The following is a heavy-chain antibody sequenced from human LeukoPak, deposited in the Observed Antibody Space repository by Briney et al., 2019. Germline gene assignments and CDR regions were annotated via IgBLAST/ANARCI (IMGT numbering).Heavy chain of an antibody. V-gene: IGHV3-23*01. J-gene: IGHJ6*04. CDR2: ISGSGGST. Sequence: SGGSLRLSCAASGFTFSSYAMSWVRQAPGKGLEWVSAISGSGGSTYYADSVKGRFTISRDNSKNTLYLQMISLRAEDTAVYYCAKVHGSGSYEYYYYGMDVWGKGTTVTVSS. D-gene: IGHD3-10*01. CDR3: AKVHGSGSYEYYYYGMDV. CDR1: GFTFSSYA.